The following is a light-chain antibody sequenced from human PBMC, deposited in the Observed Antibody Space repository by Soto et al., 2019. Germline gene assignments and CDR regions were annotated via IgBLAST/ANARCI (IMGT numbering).Light chain of an antibody. CDR1: QGINSW. CDR2: STS. CDR3: HQPHIFLWT. Sequence: DIQMTQSPSSVSASAGDRVNITCRASQGINSWVGWYQQKPGEAPKLLIYSTSFLQSGVPSRFSGSGSGTDFVPPIPGLQPEYFAIYFCHQPHIFLWTFGKG. J-gene: IGKJ1*01. V-gene: IGKV1-12*02.